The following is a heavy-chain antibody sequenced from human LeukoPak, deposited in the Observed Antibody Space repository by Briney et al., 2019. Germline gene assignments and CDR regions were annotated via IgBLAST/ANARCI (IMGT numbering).Heavy chain of an antibody. Sequence: ASVKVSCNASGYTFTSYDINWVRQATGQGLEWMGWMNPNSGNTGYAQKFQGRVTMTRNTSISTAYMELSSLRSEDTAVYYCARDLKYYYYYGMDVWGQGTTVTVSS. V-gene: IGHV1-8*01. CDR1: GYTFTSYD. CDR2: MNPNSGNT. J-gene: IGHJ6*02. CDR3: ARDLKYYYYYGMDV.